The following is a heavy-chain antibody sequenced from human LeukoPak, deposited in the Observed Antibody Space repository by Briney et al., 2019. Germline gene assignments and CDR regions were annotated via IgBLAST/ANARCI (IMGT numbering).Heavy chain of an antibody. D-gene: IGHD2-8*02. CDR3: ATYRQVLLPFES. CDR1: GFTFTNYG. V-gene: IGHV3-30*03. CDR2: ISYDGSNK. Sequence: GRSLRLSCAASGFTFTNYGMHWVRQAPGKGLQGVAVISYDGSNKYYADSVRGRFTISRDNAKSTLSLQMNSLRAEDTAIYYCATYRQVLLPFESWGQGTLVTVSS. J-gene: IGHJ4*02.